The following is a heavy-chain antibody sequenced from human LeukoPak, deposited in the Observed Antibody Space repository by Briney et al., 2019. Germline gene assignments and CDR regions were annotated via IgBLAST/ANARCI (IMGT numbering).Heavy chain of an antibody. CDR2: IIPIFGTA. Sequence: SVKVSCKASGGTFSSYAISWVRQAPGQGLEWMGGIIPIFGTANYAQKFQGRVTITTDESTSTAYMELSSLRSEDTAVYYCASLYGYSYGCFDYWGQGTLVTVSS. D-gene: IGHD5-18*01. J-gene: IGHJ4*02. CDR3: ASLYGYSYGCFDY. CDR1: GGTFSSYA. V-gene: IGHV1-69*05.